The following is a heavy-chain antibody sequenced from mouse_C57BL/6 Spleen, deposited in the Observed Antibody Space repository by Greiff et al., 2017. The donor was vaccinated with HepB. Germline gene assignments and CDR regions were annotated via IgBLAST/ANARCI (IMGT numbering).Heavy chain of an antibody. V-gene: IGHV1-69*01. D-gene: IGHD3-3*01. CDR2: IDPSDSYT. CDR3: ASLSRGYAMDY. Sequence: QVQLQQPGAELVMPGASVKLSCKASGYTFTSYWIHWVKQRPGQGLEWIGEIDPSDSYTNYNQKFKGKSTLTVDKSSSTAYMQLSSLTSEDSAVYYCASLSRGYAMDYWGQGTSVTVSS. J-gene: IGHJ4*01. CDR1: GYTFTSYW.